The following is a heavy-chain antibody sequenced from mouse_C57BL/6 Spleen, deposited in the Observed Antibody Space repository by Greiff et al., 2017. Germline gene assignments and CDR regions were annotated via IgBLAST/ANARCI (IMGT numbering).Heavy chain of an antibody. V-gene: IGHV1-81*01. J-gene: IGHJ2*01. D-gene: IGHD3-2*02. CDR2: IYPRSGNT. CDR3: ARREAGDY. Sequence: QVQLQQSGAELARPGVSVQLSCKASGYTFTSYGISWVTQRTGQGLEWIGEIYPRSGNTYSNANFKGKATLTADKAARTAYMELRRLTSEDSAGYFCARREAGDYWGQGTTLTVSS. CDR1: GYTFTSYG.